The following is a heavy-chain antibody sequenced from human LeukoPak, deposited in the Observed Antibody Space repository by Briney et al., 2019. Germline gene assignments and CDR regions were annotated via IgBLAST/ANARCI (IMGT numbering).Heavy chain of an antibody. J-gene: IGHJ4*02. CDR3: AAVPWDVLTGDYMSPVDF. CDR2: IVVGSGDT. D-gene: IGHD3-9*01. Sequence: ASVKVSCKTAGFSFSRSAMQWVRQARGQGLEWIGWIVVGSGDTSYAQRFQKRVTITSDMSTNTAYMELSSLTSEDTAVYYCAAVPWDVLTGDYMSPVDFWGQGTLVTVSS. V-gene: IGHV1-58*02. CDR1: GFSFSRSA.